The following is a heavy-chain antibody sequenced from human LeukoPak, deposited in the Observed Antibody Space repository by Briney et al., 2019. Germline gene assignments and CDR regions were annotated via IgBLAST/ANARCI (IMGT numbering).Heavy chain of an antibody. Sequence: ASVKVSCKTSGYTFTGYYMHWVRQAPGQGLEWMGWINPNSGDTNYAQKFQGRVTMTRDTSISTAYMELSRLRSDDTAVYYCAREPRARGFDLWGRGTLVTVSS. CDR2: INPNSGDT. D-gene: IGHD3-16*01. CDR1: GYTFTGYY. CDR3: AREPRARGFDL. V-gene: IGHV1-2*02. J-gene: IGHJ2*01.